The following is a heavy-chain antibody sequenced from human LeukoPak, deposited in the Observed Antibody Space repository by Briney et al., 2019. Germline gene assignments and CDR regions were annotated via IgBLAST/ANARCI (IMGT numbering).Heavy chain of an antibody. D-gene: IGHD3-10*01. J-gene: IGHJ5*02. V-gene: IGHV4-39*07. CDR3: ARDRWFGESLDWFDT. CDR2: FYYSRTT. Sequence: EPSETLSLTCTVSGGSISSSSYYWGWIRQPPGKGLEWIGNFYYSRTTNYNPSLKSRVSMSVDTSKNQVSLNLNSVTAADTAVYYCARDRWFGESLDWFDTWGQGTLVTVSS. CDR1: GGSISSSSYY.